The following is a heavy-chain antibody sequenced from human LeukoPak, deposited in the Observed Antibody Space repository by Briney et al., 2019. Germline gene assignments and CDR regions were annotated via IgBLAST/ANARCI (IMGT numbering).Heavy chain of an antibody. CDR2: IYYSGST. Sequence: SETLSLTCTVSGGSISSYYWSWIRQPPGKGLEWIGYIYYSGSTNYNPSLKSRVTISVDTSKNQFSLKLSSVTAADTAVYYCARHQSRYFDWLLSHWGQGTLVTVSS. V-gene: IGHV4-59*08. CDR1: GGSISSYY. D-gene: IGHD3-9*01. CDR3: ARHQSRYFDWLLSH. J-gene: IGHJ1*01.